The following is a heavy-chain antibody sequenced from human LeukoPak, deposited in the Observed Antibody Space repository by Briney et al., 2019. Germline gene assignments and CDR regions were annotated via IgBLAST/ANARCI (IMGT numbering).Heavy chain of an antibody. CDR3: ARDQTPFY. CDR1: GFTFSSYW. Sequence: GGSLRLSCAASGFTFSSYWMHWVRQAPGKGLVWVSRINSDGSSTSYADSVRGRFSISRDNAKSSMWLQMNSLRDEDTAVYYCARDQTPFYWGQGSLVTVSS. V-gene: IGHV3-74*01. J-gene: IGHJ4*02. CDR2: INSDGSST. D-gene: IGHD2-15*01.